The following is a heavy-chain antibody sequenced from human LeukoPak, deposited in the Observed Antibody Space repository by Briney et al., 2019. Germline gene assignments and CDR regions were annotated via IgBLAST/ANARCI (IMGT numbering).Heavy chain of an antibody. D-gene: IGHD6-13*01. V-gene: IGHV3-9*01. J-gene: IGHJ4*02. CDR3: AKDMLRYSSSWYFDY. CDR2: ISWNSGSI. CDR1: GFTFSSYW. Sequence: GGSLRLSCAASGFTFSSYWMHWVRQAPGKGLEWVSGISWNSGSIGYADSVKGRFTISRDNAKNSLYLQMNSLRAEDTALYYCAKDMLRYSSSWYFDYWGQGTLVTVSS.